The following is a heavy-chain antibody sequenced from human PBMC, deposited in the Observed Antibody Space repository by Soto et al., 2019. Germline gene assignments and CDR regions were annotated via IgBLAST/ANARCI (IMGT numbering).Heavy chain of an antibody. CDR2: IGTAGDT. J-gene: IGHJ6*02. Sequence: PGGSLRLSCAASGFTFSSYDMHWVRQATGKGLEWVSAIGTAGDTYYPGSVKGRFTISRENAKNSLYLQMSSLRAGDTAVYYCERGRQGHVSQYGMDVWGQGTTVTVSS. CDR1: GFTFSSYD. CDR3: ERGRQGHVSQYGMDV. V-gene: IGHV3-13*04. D-gene: IGHD3-16*01.